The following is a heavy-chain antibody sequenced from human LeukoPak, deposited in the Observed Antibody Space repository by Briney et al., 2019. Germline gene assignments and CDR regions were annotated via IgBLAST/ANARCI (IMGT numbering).Heavy chain of an antibody. J-gene: IGHJ4*02. Sequence: GGSLRLSCAASGFTFRLYEMNWVRQAPGKGLEWVSYISSTGSTIYYADSVKGRFTISRDNTKNSLDVQMNSLRAEDTAVYYCVRGYTYNSDYFDYWGQGALVTVSS. CDR1: GFTFRLYE. D-gene: IGHD5-18*01. V-gene: IGHV3-48*03. CDR3: VRGYTYNSDYFDY. CDR2: ISSTGSTI.